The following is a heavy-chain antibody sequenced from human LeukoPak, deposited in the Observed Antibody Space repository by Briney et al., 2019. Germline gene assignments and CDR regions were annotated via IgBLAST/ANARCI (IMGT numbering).Heavy chain of an antibody. CDR2: IYYSGSA. CDR1: GGSISSGGYY. Sequence: SETLSLTCTVSGGSISSGGYYWSWIRQHPGKGLEWIGYIYYSGSAYYNPSLKSRVTISVDTSKNQFSLKLSSVTAADTAVYYCARDSTHYYYYGMDVWGQGTTVTVSS. CDR3: ARDSTHYYYYGMDV. D-gene: IGHD2/OR15-2a*01. V-gene: IGHV4-31*03. J-gene: IGHJ6*02.